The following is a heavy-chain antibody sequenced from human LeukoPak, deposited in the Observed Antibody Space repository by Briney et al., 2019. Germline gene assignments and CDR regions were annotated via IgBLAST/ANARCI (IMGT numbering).Heavy chain of an antibody. V-gene: IGHV3-23*01. Sequence: GGSLRLSCAASGFTFSSYAMSWVRQAPGKGLEWVSAISAGGGSTFYADSVKGRFTISRDIPKNTLYLQMGSLRPEDMAVYYCARVDSGSACASWGQGILVTVSS. CDR2: ISAGGGST. CDR3: ARVDSGSACAS. J-gene: IGHJ1*01. CDR1: GFTFSSYA. D-gene: IGHD6-19*01.